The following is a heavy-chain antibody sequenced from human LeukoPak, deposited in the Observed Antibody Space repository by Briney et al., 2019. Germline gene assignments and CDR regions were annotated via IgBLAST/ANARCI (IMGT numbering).Heavy chain of an antibody. V-gene: IGHV3-30*02. CDR1: GFTFSSYG. Sequence: GGSLRLSCAASGFTFSSYGMHWVRQAPGRGLEWVAFIRYDGSNKYYADSVKGRFTISRDNSKNTLYPQMNSLRAEDTAVYYCASEDCGGDCYSFPLDYWGQGTLVTVSS. CDR2: IRYDGSNK. D-gene: IGHD2-21*02. CDR3: ASEDCGGDCYSFPLDY. J-gene: IGHJ4*02.